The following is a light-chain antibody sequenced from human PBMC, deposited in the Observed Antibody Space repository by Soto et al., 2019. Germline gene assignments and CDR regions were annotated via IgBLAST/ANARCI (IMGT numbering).Light chain of an antibody. CDR2: AAS. CDR3: QQCGNSPPWT. Sequence: IVLTQSPGTLSLSPGERATLSCRASQTVSSSCLAWYQQKPGQAPRLLIYAASSRATGIPDRFSGSGSGTDFTLTISSLEPEDFAVYYCQQCGNSPPWTFGQGTKVDIK. V-gene: IGKV3-20*01. CDR1: QTVSSSC. J-gene: IGKJ1*01.